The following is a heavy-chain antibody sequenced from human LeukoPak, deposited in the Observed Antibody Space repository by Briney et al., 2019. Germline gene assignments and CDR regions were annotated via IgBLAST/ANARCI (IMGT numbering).Heavy chain of an antibody. D-gene: IGHD6-19*01. CDR2: ISGYNGNT. CDR1: GYTFTSYG. V-gene: IGHV1-18*01. CDR3: ARADIRAIASSGWYGFDY. J-gene: IGHJ4*02. Sequence: GASVKVSCKASGYTFTSYGISWVRQAPGQGLEGMGWISGYNGNTNYAQKLQGRVTMNTDTSTNTAYMEMRSLRSDETAVYYCARADIRAIASSGWYGFDYWGQGTLVTVSS.